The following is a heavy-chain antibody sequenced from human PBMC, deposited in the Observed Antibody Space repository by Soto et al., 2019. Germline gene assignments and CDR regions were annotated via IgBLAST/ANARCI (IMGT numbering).Heavy chain of an antibody. V-gene: IGHV3-74*01. CDR2: INTEGDST. CDR1: GFTFTGHW. CDR3: AREAGYCSTTSCYRRAFDT. J-gene: IGHJ3*02. Sequence: EVQLVASGGDLVQPGGSLRLSCAASGFTFTGHWMHWVRHVPGKGLVWVARINTEGDSTNYADSVKGRFTISRDSATNTVYLQMNSLGVDDTSVYFCAREAGYCSTTSCYRRAFDTWGQGTMVTVSS. D-gene: IGHD2-2*01.